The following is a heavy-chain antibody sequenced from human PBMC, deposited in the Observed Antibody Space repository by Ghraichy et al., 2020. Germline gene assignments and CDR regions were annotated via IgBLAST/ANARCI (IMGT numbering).Heavy chain of an antibody. CDR3: ARGPLIYGSGSYRAFDI. V-gene: IGHV4-31*03. D-gene: IGHD3-10*01. CDR1: GGSISSGGYY. Sequence: SLNISCTVSGGSISSGGYYWSWIRQHPGKGLEWIGYIYYSGSTYYNPSLKSRVTIAVDTSKNQFSLKLSPVTAADPAGYYCARGPLIYGSGSYRAFDIWGQGTMVTVSS. J-gene: IGHJ3*02. CDR2: IYYSGST.